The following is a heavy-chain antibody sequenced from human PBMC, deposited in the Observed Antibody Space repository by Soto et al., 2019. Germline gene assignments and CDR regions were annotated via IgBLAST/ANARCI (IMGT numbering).Heavy chain of an antibody. CDR2: MNPNSGNT. Sequence: ASVKVSCKASGYTFTSYDINWVRQATGQGLEWMGWMNPNSGNTGYAQKFQGRVTMTRNTSISTAYMELSSLRSEDTAVYYCARGRYYCSGGSCLYYYYYYMDVWGKGTTVTVSS. J-gene: IGHJ6*03. D-gene: IGHD2-15*01. V-gene: IGHV1-8*01. CDR3: ARGRYYCSGGSCLYYYYYYMDV. CDR1: GYTFTSYD.